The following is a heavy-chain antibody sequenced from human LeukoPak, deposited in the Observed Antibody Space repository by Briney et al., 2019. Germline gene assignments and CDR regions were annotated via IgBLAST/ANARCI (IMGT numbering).Heavy chain of an antibody. CDR3: ARALVVRTGWFDP. CDR1: GFTFSSYA. V-gene: IGHV3-30*01. D-gene: IGHD3/OR15-3a*01. Sequence: GGSLRLSCVAFGFTFSSYAVHWVRQAPGKGLEWVAVISYDGSDKYYADSVEGRFTISRDNSKNKLYLQMTSLRAEDTAVYYCARALVVRTGWFDPWGQGTLVTVSS. CDR2: ISYDGSDK. J-gene: IGHJ5*02.